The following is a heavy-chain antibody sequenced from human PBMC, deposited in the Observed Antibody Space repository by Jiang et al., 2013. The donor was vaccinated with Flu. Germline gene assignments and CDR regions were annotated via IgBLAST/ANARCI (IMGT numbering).Heavy chain of an antibody. CDR1: GYRFANFW. CDR2: IFPNDADT. V-gene: IGHV5-51*01. D-gene: IGHD4-11*01. CDR3: VRVFHSNNFFGRTGRFEY. Sequence: GAEVKKPGESLKISCQGSGYRFANFWIGWVRQTPGRGLEWLGIIFPNDADTRYSPSFQGQVTISADTSTSTVSLQWSSLKVSDTAIYYCVRVFHSNNFFGRTGRFEYWGQGARVTVSS. J-gene: IGHJ1*01.